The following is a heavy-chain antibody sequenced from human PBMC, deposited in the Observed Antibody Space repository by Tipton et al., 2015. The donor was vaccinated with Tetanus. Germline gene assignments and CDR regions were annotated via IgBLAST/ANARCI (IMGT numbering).Heavy chain of an antibody. V-gene: IGHV4-39*01. J-gene: IGHJ5*02. CDR3: ARHLYGYWFDP. D-gene: IGHD2/OR15-2a*01. Sequence: SLTCTVSGASISDKKYYWGWIRQAPGKGLEWIASIYFQGSTYYSSSLKSRLTIDVDTSQNLFSLKLTSVTAADTAVYYCARHLYGYWFDPWGQGALVTVSS. CDR2: IYFQGST. CDR1: GASISDKKYY.